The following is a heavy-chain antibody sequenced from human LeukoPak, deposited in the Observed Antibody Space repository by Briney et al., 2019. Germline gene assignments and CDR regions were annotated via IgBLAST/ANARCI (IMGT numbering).Heavy chain of an antibody. D-gene: IGHD6-13*01. V-gene: IGHV3-7*03. Sequence: PGGSLRLSCAASGFTFSAHWMSWVRQAPGKGLEWVANITEDGSEKNYVDSVKGRFAISRDNAKNSLYLQMNSLRAEDTALYYCAKSPGQQLVTWEYYFDYWGQGTLVTVSS. CDR3: AKSPGQQLVTWEYYFDY. J-gene: IGHJ4*02. CDR2: ITEDGSEK. CDR1: GFTFSAHW.